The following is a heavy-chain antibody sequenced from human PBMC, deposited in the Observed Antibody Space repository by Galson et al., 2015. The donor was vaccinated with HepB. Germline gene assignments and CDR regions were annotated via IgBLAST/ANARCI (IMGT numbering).Heavy chain of an antibody. Sequence: SLRLSCAASGFTFSSYWMSWVRQAPGKGLEWVANIKRDGSEKYYVDSVKGRFTISRDNAKNSLYLQMNSLRAEDTAVYYCSGVYSNSSHPFDYWGQGTLVTVSS. J-gene: IGHJ4*02. CDR1: GFTFSSYW. CDR3: SGVYSNSSHPFDY. V-gene: IGHV3-7*04. D-gene: IGHD6-13*01. CDR2: IKRDGSEK.